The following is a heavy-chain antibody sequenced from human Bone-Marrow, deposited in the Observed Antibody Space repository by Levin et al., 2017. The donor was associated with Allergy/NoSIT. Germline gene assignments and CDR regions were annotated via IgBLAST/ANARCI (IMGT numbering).Heavy chain of an antibody. Sequence: GGSLRLSCAVSGFTFTDSAIHWVRQASGKGLEWLGRIRSKANSFGTAYAASVRDRFTISRDESEITAYLQMISLKIEDTAVYYCRMTTTNGPDYWGQGTLVTVSS. V-gene: IGHV3-73*01. CDR3: RMTTTNGPDY. D-gene: IGHD4-17*01. CDR2: IRSKANSFGT. CDR1: GFTFTDSA. J-gene: IGHJ4*02.